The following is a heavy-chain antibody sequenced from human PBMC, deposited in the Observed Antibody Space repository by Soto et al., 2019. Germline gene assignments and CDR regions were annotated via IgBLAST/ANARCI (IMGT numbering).Heavy chain of an antibody. CDR2: IYPGDSDT. V-gene: IGHV5-51*01. D-gene: IGHD5-12*01. J-gene: IGHJ6*02. CDR1: GYSFTSYW. CDR3: ARRGYLTGGYDPGDYSYGMDV. Sequence: GESLNISCKGSGYSFTSYWIGWVRQMPGKGLEWMGIIYPGDSDTRYSPSFQGQVTISADKSISTAYLQWSSLKASDTAMYYCARRGYLTGGYDPGDYSYGMDVWGQGTTVTVSS.